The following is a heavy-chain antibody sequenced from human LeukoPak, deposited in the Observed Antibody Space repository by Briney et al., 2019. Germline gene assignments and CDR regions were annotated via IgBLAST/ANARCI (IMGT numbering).Heavy chain of an antibody. Sequence: GGSLRFSCAASGFTFSSYAMSWVRQAPGKGLEWVSAISGSGGSTYYADSVKGRFTISRDNSKNTLYLQMNSLRTEDTAVYYCARDQPDPAGTGPLFDYWGQGSLVTLSS. CDR1: GFTFSSYA. V-gene: IGHV3-23*01. J-gene: IGHJ4*02. D-gene: IGHD1-1*01. CDR2: ISGSGGST. CDR3: ARDQPDPAGTGPLFDY.